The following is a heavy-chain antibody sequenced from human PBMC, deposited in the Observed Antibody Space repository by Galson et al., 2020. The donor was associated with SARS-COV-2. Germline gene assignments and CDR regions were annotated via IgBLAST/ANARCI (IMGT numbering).Heavy chain of an antibody. J-gene: IGHJ5*02. CDR1: GFSLRTSGMC. D-gene: IGHD7-27*01. V-gene: IGHV2-70*17. Sequence: SGPTMVKPTQTLTLTCTFSGFSLRTSGMCVSWIRQPPGKALEWLARIDWDDDKFYSASLKTRLTISKDTSKNQVFLTVANTDPMDTATYYCARTPTAGLGNNWFDPWGQGTLVTVSS. CDR3: ARTPTAGLGNNWFDP. CDR2: IDWDDDK.